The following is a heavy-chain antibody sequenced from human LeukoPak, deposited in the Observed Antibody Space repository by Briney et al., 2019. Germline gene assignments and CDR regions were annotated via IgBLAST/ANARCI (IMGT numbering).Heavy chain of an antibody. J-gene: IGHJ6*04. CDR1: GGSISSSSYY. D-gene: IGHD4-17*01. Sequence: PSETLSLTCTVSGGSISSSSYYWGRIRQPPGKGLEWIGSIYYSGSTNYNPSLKSRVTMSVDTSKNQFSLKLSSVTAADTAVYYCARDLDTTVTMKGMDVWGKGTTVTVSS. CDR2: IYYSGST. CDR3: ARDLDTTVTMKGMDV. V-gene: IGHV4-39*07.